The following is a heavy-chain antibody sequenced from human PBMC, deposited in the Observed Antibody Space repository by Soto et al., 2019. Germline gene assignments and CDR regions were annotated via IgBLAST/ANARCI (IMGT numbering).Heavy chain of an antibody. Sequence: ASVKVSCKASGYTFTSYAMHWVRQAPGQRLEWMGWINAGNGNTKYSQKFQGRVTITRDTSASTAYMELSSLRSEDTAVYYCARAIADLLPGYSLHWFHSCGQGTLVTVSP. CDR2: INAGNGNT. V-gene: IGHV1-3*01. D-gene: IGHD3-9*01. CDR1: GYTFTSYA. J-gene: IGHJ5*01. CDR3: ARAIADLLPGYSLHWFHS.